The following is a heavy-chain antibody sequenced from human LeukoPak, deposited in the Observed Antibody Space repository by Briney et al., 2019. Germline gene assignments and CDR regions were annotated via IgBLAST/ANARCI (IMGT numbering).Heavy chain of an antibody. CDR1: GYTFTSYY. J-gene: IGHJ6*02. CDR3: ARGLGYSGYDYPYGMDV. D-gene: IGHD5-12*01. CDR2: INPSGGST. Sequence: PGRSLRLSCAASGYTFTSYYMHWVRQAPGQGLEGMGIINPSGGSTSYAQKFQGRVTMTRDTSTSTVYMELSSLRSEDTAVYYCARGLGYSGYDYPYGMDVWGQGTTVTVSS. V-gene: IGHV1-46*01.